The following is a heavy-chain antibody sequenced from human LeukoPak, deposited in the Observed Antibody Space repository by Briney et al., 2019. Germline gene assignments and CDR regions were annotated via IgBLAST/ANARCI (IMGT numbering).Heavy chain of an antibody. J-gene: IGHJ4*01. CDR1: GGSITSSNW. CDR3: ARSHAVSNTRSVY. V-gene: IGHV4-4*02. D-gene: IGHD2-2*01. Sequence: SGTLSLTCVVSGGSITSSNWWSWVRQPPGKGLEWIGEIYHSGSTNYNPSLKSRVTISVDKSKNQFSLKLSSVTAADTAMYYCARSHAVSNTRSVYWCHGTLVSVSS. CDR2: IYHSGST.